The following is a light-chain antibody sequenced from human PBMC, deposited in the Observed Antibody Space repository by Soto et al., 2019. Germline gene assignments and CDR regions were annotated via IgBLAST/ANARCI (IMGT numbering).Light chain of an antibody. CDR1: SXDVGSYNL. CDR2: EGS. J-gene: IGLJ1*01. CDR3: CSYAGSSTYV. Sequence: LTQPASVSGSPGQSNTISCTGTSXDVGSYNLVSWYQQHPGKAPKLMIYEGSKRPSGVSNRFSGSKSGNTASLTISGLQAEDEADYYCCSYAGSSTYVFGTGTKVTVL. V-gene: IGLV2-23*01.